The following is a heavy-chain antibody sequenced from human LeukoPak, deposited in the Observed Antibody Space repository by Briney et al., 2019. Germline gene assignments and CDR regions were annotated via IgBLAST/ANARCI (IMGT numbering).Heavy chain of an antibody. CDR1: GFSFSSYW. V-gene: IGHV3-7*01. J-gene: IGHJ4*02. CDR3: VTDRNRGGSY. D-gene: IGHD3-16*01. CDR2: INRDGSDI. Sequence: GGSLRLSCAASGFSFSSYWMSWVRQAPGKGLEWVANINRDGSDIYYVDSVKGRFTISRDNAKNSLYLHMNSLRAEDTAVYYCVTDRNRGGSYWGQGTLVTVSS.